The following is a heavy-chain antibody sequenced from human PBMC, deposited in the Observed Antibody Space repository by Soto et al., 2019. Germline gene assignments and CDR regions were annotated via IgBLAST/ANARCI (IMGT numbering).Heavy chain of an antibody. Sequence: PGGSLRLSCAASGFTFSSYGMHWVRQAPGKGLEWVAVISYDGSNKYYADSVKGRFTISRDNSKNTLYLQMNSLRAEDTAVYYCAKDSGSWTFDYWGQGTLVTVS. CDR2: ISYDGSNK. V-gene: IGHV3-30*18. CDR1: GFTFSSYG. D-gene: IGHD1-26*01. J-gene: IGHJ4*02. CDR3: AKDSGSWTFDY.